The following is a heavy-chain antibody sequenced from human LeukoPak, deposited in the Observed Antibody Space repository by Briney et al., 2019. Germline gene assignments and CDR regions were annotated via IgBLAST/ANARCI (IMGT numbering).Heavy chain of an antibody. J-gene: IGHJ4*02. CDR3: AKHRGMLLTAYHFNY. Sequence: GGSLRLSCAASGFTFSTYAMSWVRQAPGKGLEWVSEISGSGGSINYADSVKGRFTISRDNSKNTLYLEMNSLRAEDTAVYYCAKHRGMLLTAYHFNYWGQGTLVTVSS. CDR1: GFTFSTYA. D-gene: IGHD3-9*01. V-gene: IGHV3-23*01. CDR2: ISGSGGSI.